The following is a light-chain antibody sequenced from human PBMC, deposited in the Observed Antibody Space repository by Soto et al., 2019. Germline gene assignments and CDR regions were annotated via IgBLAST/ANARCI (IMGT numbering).Light chain of an antibody. CDR3: QQRSNWPPSLA. Sequence: EIVLTQSPGTLSLSPGERATLSCRASQSVSSYLAWYQQKPGQVPRLLIYDASNRATGIPARFSGSGSGTDFTLTISSLEPEDFAVYYCQQRSNWPPSLAFGGGTKVDIK. V-gene: IGKV3-11*01. CDR2: DAS. J-gene: IGKJ4*01. CDR1: QSVSSY.